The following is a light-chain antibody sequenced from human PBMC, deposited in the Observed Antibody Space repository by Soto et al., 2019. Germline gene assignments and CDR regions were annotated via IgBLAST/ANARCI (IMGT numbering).Light chain of an antibody. CDR2: GAS. J-gene: IGKJ3*01. V-gene: IGKV3-15*01. CDR3: QQYNNSPPNT. Sequence: EIVMTQSPATLSVSPGERATLSCRASQSVSSNLAWYQQKPGQAPRLLIYGASTRATSIPARFSGSGSGTEFTLTISRLQSEDFAVYYCQQYNNSPPNTFGPGTKVDIK. CDR1: QSVSSN.